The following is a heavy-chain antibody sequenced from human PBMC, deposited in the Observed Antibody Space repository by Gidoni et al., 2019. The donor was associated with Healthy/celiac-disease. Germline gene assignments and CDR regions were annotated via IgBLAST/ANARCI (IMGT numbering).Heavy chain of an antibody. V-gene: IGHV1-2*04. D-gene: IGHD3-22*01. Sequence: QVQLVQSGAEVKKPGASVKVSCKASGYTFTGYYMHWVRQAPGQGLEWMGWINPNSGGTNYAQKFQGWVTMTRDTSISTAYMELSRLRSDDTAVYYCATSIRYDSSGYGGFDIWGQGTMVTVSS. J-gene: IGHJ3*02. CDR3: ATSIRYDSSGYGGFDI. CDR1: GYTFTGYY. CDR2: INPNSGGT.